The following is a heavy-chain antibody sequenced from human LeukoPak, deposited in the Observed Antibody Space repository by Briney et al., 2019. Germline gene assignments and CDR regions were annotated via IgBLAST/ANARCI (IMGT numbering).Heavy chain of an antibody. CDR2: IYSGGST. CDR3: ARVAPRRYFDY. CDR1: GFTVSSNY. Sequence: GGSLRLSCAASGFTVSSNYMSWVRQAPGRGLEWVSVIYSGGSTYYADSVKGRFTISRDNSKNTLYLQMNSLRAEDTAVYYCARVAPRRYFDYWGQGTLVTVSS. V-gene: IGHV3-53*01. J-gene: IGHJ4*02.